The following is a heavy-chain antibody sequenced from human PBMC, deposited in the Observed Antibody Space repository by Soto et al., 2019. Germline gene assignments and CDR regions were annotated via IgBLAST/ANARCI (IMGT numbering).Heavy chain of an antibody. V-gene: IGHV3-30-3*01. CDR3: ASVTLASYGGDCYWDLGY. CDR2: ISYDGTTK. Sequence: QVQLVESGGGVVQPGRSLRLSCAASGFNFRSYAMHWVRHAPGKGLEWVAVISYDGTTKYYADSVKGRFTISRDNFKNTLYLQMNSLRAEDTAVYYCASVTLASYGGDCYWDLGYWGQGTLVTVSS. CDR1: GFNFRSYA. J-gene: IGHJ4*02. D-gene: IGHD2-21*02.